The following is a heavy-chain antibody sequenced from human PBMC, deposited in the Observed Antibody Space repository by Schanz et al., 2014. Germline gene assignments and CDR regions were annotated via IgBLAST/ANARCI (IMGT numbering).Heavy chain of an antibody. V-gene: IGHV3-72*01. J-gene: IGHJ4*02. CDR3: VREGSTTPVAGLRSFDWLGRFDY. D-gene: IGHD3-9*01. CDR1: GFSFSDHA. CDR2: VRKKEFSDDTE. Sequence: EVELVGSGGGLVQPGGSLRLSCAASGFSFSDHAMDWVRQAAGKGLEWVGRVRKKEFSDDTEEYAASVRGRFTISRDDSKNVVNLQMNGLKTEDTAMYYCVREGSTTPVAGLRSFDWLGRFDYWGQGALVTVSS.